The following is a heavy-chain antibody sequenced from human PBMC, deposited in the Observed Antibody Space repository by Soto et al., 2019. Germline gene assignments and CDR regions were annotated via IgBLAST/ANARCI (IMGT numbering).Heavy chain of an antibody. CDR2: ISYDGSNK. Sequence: GGSLRLSCAASGFTFSSYGMHWVRQAPGKGLEWVAVISYDGSNKYYADSVKGRFTISRDNSKNTLYLQMNSLRAEDTAVYYCARVLRARAYIYDGSGYSRQNWFDPWGQGTLVTAPQ. CDR1: GFTFSSYG. CDR3: ARVLRARAYIYDGSGYSRQNWFDP. V-gene: IGHV3-30*03. D-gene: IGHD3-22*01. J-gene: IGHJ5*02.